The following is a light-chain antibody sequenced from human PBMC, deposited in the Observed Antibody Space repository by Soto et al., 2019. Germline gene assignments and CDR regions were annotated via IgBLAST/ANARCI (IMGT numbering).Light chain of an antibody. CDR3: SSYSTMGNYV. V-gene: IGLV2-14*01. J-gene: IGLJ1*01. CDR2: EVS. CDR1: SSDVGRYDY. Sequence: QSALNQPSSVTGSPGQSITISFTGTSSDVGRYDYVSWYQQHPGKAPKLMVSEVSHRPSGVSNRFSGSKSGNTASLTISGLQAEEEADHYCSSYSTMGNYVFGAGTKVTVL.